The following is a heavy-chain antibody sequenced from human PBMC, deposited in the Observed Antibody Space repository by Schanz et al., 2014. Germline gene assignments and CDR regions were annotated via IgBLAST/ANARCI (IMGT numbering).Heavy chain of an antibody. CDR3: ARVRVGDGYLFEY. CDR1: GGSVNSVVYY. V-gene: IGHV4-31*03. Sequence: QVQLQESGPGLVKPSQTLSLTFTVSGGSVNSVVYYWNWIRQHPGKGLEWIGYIYYSGNTYYNPSLRGRVSMSLDTSKNQFSLKLGSVSAADTAVYYCARVRVGDGYLFEYWGQGTLVTVSS. CDR2: IYYSGNT. J-gene: IGHJ4*02. D-gene: IGHD5-12*01.